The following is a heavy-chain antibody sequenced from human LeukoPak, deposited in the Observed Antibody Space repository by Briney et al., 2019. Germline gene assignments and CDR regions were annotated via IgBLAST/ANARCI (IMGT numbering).Heavy chain of an antibody. CDR3: ARDLDY. V-gene: IGHV3-64*01. Sequence: GSLRLSCAASGFTLSSYAMHWVRQAPGKGLEYVSAISSNGGSTYYANSVKGRFTISRDNSKNTLYLQMGSLRAEDMAVYYCARDLDYWGQGTLVTVSS. CDR2: ISSNGGST. J-gene: IGHJ4*02. CDR1: GFTLSSYA.